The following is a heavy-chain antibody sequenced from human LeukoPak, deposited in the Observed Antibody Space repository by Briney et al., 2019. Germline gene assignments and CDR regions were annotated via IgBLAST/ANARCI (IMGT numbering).Heavy chain of an antibody. D-gene: IGHD2-21*02. J-gene: IGHJ4*02. CDR3: ARHGVVTLRSYYFDY. V-gene: IGHV4-39*01. CDR1: GGSISSSSYY. Sequence: SGTLSLTCTVSGGSISSSSYYWGWIRQPPGKGLEWIGSIYYSGSTYYNPSLKSRVTISVDTSKNQFSLKLSSVTAADTAVYYCARHGVVTLRSYYFDYWGQGTLVTVSS. CDR2: IYYSGST.